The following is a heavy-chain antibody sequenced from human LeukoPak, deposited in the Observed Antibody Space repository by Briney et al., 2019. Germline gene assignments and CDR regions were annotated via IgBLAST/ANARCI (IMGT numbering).Heavy chain of an antibody. Sequence: GASLRLSCAASGFTFSSYAMSWVRQAPGKGLEWVSAISGSGGSTYYADSVEGRFTISRDNSKNTLYLQMNSLRAEDTAVYYCAKGGEDSSSWFKYFDYWGQGTLVTVSS. J-gene: IGHJ4*02. CDR1: GFTFSSYA. CDR2: ISGSGGST. CDR3: AKGGEDSSSWFKYFDY. D-gene: IGHD6-13*01. V-gene: IGHV3-23*01.